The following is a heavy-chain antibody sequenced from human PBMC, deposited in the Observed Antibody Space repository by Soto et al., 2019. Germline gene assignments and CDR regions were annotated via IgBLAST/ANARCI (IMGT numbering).Heavy chain of an antibody. CDR2: INPILSMS. Sequence: QVQLVQSGAEVKKPGSSVRVSCKASGDTFTFYSINWVRQAPGLGLEWMGRINPILSMSNYAQRFQGRVTMTADKSVSTAYMQLSSARSEDTAMYYCASSYGSGYRAFDSWGQGALVTVSS. CDR3: ASSYGSGYRAFDS. V-gene: IGHV1-69*02. CDR1: GDTFTFYS. J-gene: IGHJ4*02. D-gene: IGHD3-10*01.